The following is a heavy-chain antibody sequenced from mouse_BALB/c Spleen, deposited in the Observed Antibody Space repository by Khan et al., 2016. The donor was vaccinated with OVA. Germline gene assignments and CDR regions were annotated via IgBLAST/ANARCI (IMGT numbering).Heavy chain of an antibody. CDR1: GFSLSRYN. J-gene: IGHJ4*01. Sequence: QVQLKESGPGLVAPSQSLSITCPVSGFSLSRYNVHWVRQPPGKGLEWLGMIWGGGGTDYNSALKSRLSISKDNSKSQVFLKMNSQQTDDTAMYYCARAYYRYDGYYAMDYWGQGTAVTVSS. CDR3: ARAYYRYDGYYAMDY. V-gene: IGHV2-6-4*01. CDR2: IWGGGGT. D-gene: IGHD2-14*01.